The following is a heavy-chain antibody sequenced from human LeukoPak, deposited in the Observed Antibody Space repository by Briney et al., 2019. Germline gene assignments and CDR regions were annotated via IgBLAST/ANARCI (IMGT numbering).Heavy chain of an antibody. Sequence: GGSLRLSCAASGFTFSSYAMSWVRQAPGKGLEWVSAISGSGGSTYYADSVKGRFTISRDNSKNTLYLQMNSLRAEDTAVYYCAKGSGSYSRGYWFDPWGQGTLVTVSS. CDR3: AKGSGSYSRGYWFDP. V-gene: IGHV3-23*01. CDR2: ISGSGGST. CDR1: GFTFSSYA. D-gene: IGHD1-26*01. J-gene: IGHJ5*02.